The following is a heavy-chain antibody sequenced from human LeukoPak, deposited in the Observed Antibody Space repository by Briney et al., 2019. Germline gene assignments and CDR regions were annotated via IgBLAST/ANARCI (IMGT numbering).Heavy chain of an antibody. CDR1: GGSISSYY. CDR2: IYYSGST. CDR3: ARDPSYYDSSGYYFGAFDI. J-gene: IGHJ3*02. D-gene: IGHD3-22*01. V-gene: IGHV4-59*01. Sequence: PSETLSLTCSVSGGSISSYYWSWIRQPPGKGLEWIGYIYYSGSTNYNPSLKSRVTISVDTSKNQFSLKLSSVTAADAAVYYCARDPSYYDSSGYYFGAFDIWGQGTMVTVSS.